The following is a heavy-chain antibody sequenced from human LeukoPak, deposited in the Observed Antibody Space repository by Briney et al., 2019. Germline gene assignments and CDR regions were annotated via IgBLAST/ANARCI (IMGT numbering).Heavy chain of an antibody. D-gene: IGHD3-10*01. V-gene: IGHV3-23*01. Sequence: GGSLRLSCAASGITLSVYWMSWVRQAPGKGLEWVSAISGGGASTYYADSVKGRFTISRDNSKNTLFVQMNSLRAEDTAVYYCAKDLPAMVRGVNPSLIFDYWGQGAPVTVSS. CDR2: ISGGGAST. CDR1: GITLSVYW. J-gene: IGHJ4*02. CDR3: AKDLPAMVRGVNPSLIFDY.